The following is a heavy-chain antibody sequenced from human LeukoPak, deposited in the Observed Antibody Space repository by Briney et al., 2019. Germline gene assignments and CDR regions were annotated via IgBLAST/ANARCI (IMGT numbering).Heavy chain of an antibody. D-gene: IGHD3-22*01. Sequence: PGGSLRLSCAASGFTFTRYWMSWVRQAPGKGLEWVANINQDGSENYYVDSVKDRFTISRDNAKNSLYLQMNSLRAEDTAVYYCASPTYYYDSSGYSDAFDIWGQGTMVTVSS. CDR3: ASPTYYYDSSGYSDAFDI. V-gene: IGHV3-7*01. J-gene: IGHJ3*02. CDR1: GFTFTRYW. CDR2: INQDGSEN.